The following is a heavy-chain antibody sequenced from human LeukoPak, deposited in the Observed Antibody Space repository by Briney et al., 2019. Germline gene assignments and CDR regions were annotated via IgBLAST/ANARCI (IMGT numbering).Heavy chain of an antibody. J-gene: IGHJ3*02. V-gene: IGHV1-18*01. D-gene: IGHD5-18*01. CDR1: GYTFTSYG. Sequence: ASVKVSCKASGYTFTSYGIGWVRQAPGQGPEWMGWVSAYNGNTNYAQKLQGRVTMTTDTSTSTAYMELRSLRSDDTAVYYCARVMDTAMVPAGAFDIWGQGTMVTVSS. CDR2: VSAYNGNT. CDR3: ARVMDTAMVPAGAFDI.